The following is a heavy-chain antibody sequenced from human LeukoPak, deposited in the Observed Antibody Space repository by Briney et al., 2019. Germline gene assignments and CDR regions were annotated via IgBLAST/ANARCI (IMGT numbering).Heavy chain of an antibody. J-gene: IGHJ4*02. CDR3: ARVKPVGFVATTALGY. D-gene: IGHD5-12*01. Sequence: PRASVKVSCKASGYTFTSYDINWVRQATGQGLEWMGWMNPNSGNTGYAQKFQGRVTMTRNTSISTAYMELSSLRSEDTAVYYCARVKPVGFVATTALGYWGQGTLVTVSS. V-gene: IGHV1-8*01. CDR1: GYTFTSYD. CDR2: MNPNSGNT.